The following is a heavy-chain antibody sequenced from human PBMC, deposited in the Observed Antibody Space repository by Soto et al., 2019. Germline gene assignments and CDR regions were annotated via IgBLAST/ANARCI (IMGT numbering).Heavy chain of an antibody. CDR1: GGSVSSGSYF. CDR2: IYYSGST. D-gene: IGHD2-2*01. V-gene: IGHV4-61*01. CDR3: ARCVVVWAHYYFDY. Sequence: QVQLQESGPGLVKPSETLSLTCTVSGGSVSSGSYFWSWIRQPPGKGLEWIGYIYYSGSTDYNPSLESRVTISVDTSKNQFSLRLSSVTPADTAVYYCARCVVVWAHYYFDYWGQGTLVTVSS. J-gene: IGHJ4*02.